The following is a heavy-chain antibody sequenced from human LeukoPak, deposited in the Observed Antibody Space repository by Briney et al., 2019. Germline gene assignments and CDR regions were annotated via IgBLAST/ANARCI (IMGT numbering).Heavy chain of an antibody. D-gene: IGHD6-6*01. V-gene: IGHV3-7*01. J-gene: IGHJ5*02. Sequence: GGSLRLSCAVSGFTFRNYWMIWVRQAPGKGLEWVANISEDGSKKYYVGSVEGRFTISRDDAKNSLFLQMNSLRDEDTGVYYCATSTYSSSPSWGQGTLVSVSS. CDR3: ATSTYSSSPS. CDR1: GFTFRNYW. CDR2: ISEDGSKK.